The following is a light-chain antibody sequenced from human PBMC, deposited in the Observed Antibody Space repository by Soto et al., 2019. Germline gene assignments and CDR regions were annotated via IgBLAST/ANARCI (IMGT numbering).Light chain of an antibody. Sequence: IVLTQSPGTLSLSPGDRATLSCRASQRVISDYLNWYQQKSGQPPRLLIYGASNRATGIPDRFSGSGFGTDVAHPISRLKPEDFAVYYCHQYGRSPLFTFGPGTTVDIK. J-gene: IGKJ3*01. CDR1: QRVISDY. CDR2: GAS. V-gene: IGKV3-20*01. CDR3: HQYGRSPLFT.